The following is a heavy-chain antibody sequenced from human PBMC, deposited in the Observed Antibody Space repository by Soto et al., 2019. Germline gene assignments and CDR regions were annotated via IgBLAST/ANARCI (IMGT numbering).Heavy chain of an antibody. V-gene: IGHV3-21*01. CDR1: GFTFSSYS. D-gene: IGHD1-1*01. Sequence: EVQLVESGGGLVKPGGSLRLSCAASGFTFSSYSMNWVRKAPGRGLEWASSISSSSSYIYYADSVKGRFTISRDNAKNSLYLQMNSLRAEDTAVYYCAGGLQRNYYYYYGMDVWGQGTTVTVSS. CDR2: ISSSSSYI. J-gene: IGHJ6*02. CDR3: AGGLQRNYYYYYGMDV.